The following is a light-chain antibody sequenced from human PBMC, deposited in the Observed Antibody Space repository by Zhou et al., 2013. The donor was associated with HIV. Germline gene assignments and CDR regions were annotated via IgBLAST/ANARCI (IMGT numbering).Light chain of an antibody. V-gene: IGKV3-15*01. CDR3: QHFTNWPPWT. CDR2: GAS. J-gene: IGKJ1*01. Sequence: EIVMMQSPAILSVSPGERATLSCRTSQSVSSNLAWYQQKPGQAPRLLIYGASTRAPGIPARFSGAGSGTEFTLTISSLQSEDFAVYYCQHFTNWPPWTFGQGTKVEI. CDR1: QSVSSN.